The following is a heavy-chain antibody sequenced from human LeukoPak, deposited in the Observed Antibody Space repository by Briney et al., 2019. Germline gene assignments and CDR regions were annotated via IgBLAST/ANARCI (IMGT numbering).Heavy chain of an antibody. CDR2: IRDDGSNK. CDR1: GFTFSSYG. J-gene: IGHJ4*02. D-gene: IGHD4-23*01. Sequence: GGSLRLSCAASGFTFSSYGMHWVRQAPGKGLEWVAFIRDDGSNKYYADSVKGRFTISGDNSKNTLYLQMNSLRAEDTAVYYCAKDAPNFGGNDRFDYWGQGTLVTVSS. CDR3: AKDAPNFGGNDRFDY. V-gene: IGHV3-30*02.